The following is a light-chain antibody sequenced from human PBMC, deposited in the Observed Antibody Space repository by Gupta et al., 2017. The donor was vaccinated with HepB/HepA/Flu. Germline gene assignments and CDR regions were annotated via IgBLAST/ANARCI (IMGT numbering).Light chain of an antibody. Sequence: NFMLTLPHSVSESPAKTVTISCTRSRGGIVSNYVQWYQQRPGSAPTILMYEDSQRPSVVPDRFAASVDYSSTSASLTIAGQEAEDEAYYYCQSYDTNNWVFGGGTKLTVL. V-gene: IGLV6-57*03. J-gene: IGLJ3*02. CDR3: QSYDTNNWV. CDR2: EDS. CDR1: RGGIVSNY.